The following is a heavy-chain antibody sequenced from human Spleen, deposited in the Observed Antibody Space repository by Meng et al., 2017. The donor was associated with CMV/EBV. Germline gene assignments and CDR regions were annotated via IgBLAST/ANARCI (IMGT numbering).Heavy chain of an antibody. CDR1: GFIFSNSW. D-gene: IGHD3-22*01. V-gene: IGHV3-7*01. J-gene: IGHJ6*02. Sequence: GGSLRLSCAASGFIFSNSWMHWVRQAPGKGLEWVANIKQDGSEKYYVDSVKGRFTISRDNAENSLYLQMNSLRAEDTAVYYCARPWLHYGMDVWGQGTTVTVSS. CDR3: ARPWLHYGMDV. CDR2: IKQDGSEK.